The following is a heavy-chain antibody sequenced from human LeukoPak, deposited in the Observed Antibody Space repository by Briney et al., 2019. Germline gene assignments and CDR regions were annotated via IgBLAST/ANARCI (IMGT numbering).Heavy chain of an antibody. V-gene: IGHV1-69*13. CDR1: GGTFSSYA. CDR3: ARNSITIFGVVAYYYYYYMDV. D-gene: IGHD3-3*01. J-gene: IGHJ6*03. Sequence: SVKVSCKASGGTFSSYAISWVRPAPRQGLEWMGGIIPIFGTANYAQKFQGRVTITADESTSTAYMELSSLRSEDTAVYYCARNSITIFGVVAYYYYYYMDVWGKGTTVTVSS. CDR2: IIPIFGTA.